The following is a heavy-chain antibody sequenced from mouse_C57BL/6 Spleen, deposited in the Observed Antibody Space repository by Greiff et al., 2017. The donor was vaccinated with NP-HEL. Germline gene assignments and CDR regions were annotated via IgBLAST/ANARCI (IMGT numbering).Heavy chain of an antibody. Sequence: EVNVVESGGGLVQPGGSLSLSCAASGFTFTDYYMSWVRQPPGKALEWLGFIRNKANGYTTEYSASVKGRFTISRDNSQSILYLQMNALRAEDSATYYCARYKGWARSYYFDYWGQGTTLTVSS. J-gene: IGHJ2*01. D-gene: IGHD3-1*01. CDR2: IRNKANGYTT. CDR3: ARYKGWARSYYFDY. V-gene: IGHV7-3*01. CDR1: GFTFTDYY.